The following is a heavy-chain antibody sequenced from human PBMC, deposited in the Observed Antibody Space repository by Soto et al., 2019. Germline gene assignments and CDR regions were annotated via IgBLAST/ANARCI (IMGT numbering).Heavy chain of an antibody. D-gene: IGHD1-26*01. CDR1: GFTFSSYG. V-gene: IGHV3-30*18. CDR2: ISYDGSNK. CDR3: TKDESGISYFDY. Sequence: QVQLVESGGGVVQPGRSLRLSCAASGFTFSSYGMHWVRQAPGKGLEWVAVISYDGSNKYYADSVKARFTISSDNSKNTLYMQMNSLRAEDTAVYYCTKDESGISYFDYWGQGTLVTVSS. J-gene: IGHJ4*02.